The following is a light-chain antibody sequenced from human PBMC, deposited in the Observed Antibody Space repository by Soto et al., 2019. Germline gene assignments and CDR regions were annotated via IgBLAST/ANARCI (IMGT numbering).Light chain of an antibody. CDR3: QQYGSSPT. CDR1: QSVSRSY. V-gene: IGKV3-20*01. Sequence: EIVLTQSPGTLSLSPGERATLSCRASQSVSRSYLAWYQQKPGQAPRVLIYGASSRATGIPDRLSGSGSGTDFTLTISRLEPEDFAVYYCQQYGSSPTFGQGTKVDIK. CDR2: GAS. J-gene: IGKJ1*01.